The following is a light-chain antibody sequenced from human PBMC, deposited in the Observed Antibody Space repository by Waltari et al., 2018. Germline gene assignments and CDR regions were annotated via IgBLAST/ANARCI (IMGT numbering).Light chain of an antibody. J-gene: IGKJ1*01. Sequence: DIQMTQSPSSLSASVGDRVTITCRASRTISRYLNWYQQKLGKAPNLLIYAASSLQSGVPSRFSGSGSGRDFTLIITSLQPEDFATYYCQQSYSFTRTFGQGTKVEIK. CDR2: AAS. CDR1: RTISRY. V-gene: IGKV1-39*01. CDR3: QQSYSFTRT.